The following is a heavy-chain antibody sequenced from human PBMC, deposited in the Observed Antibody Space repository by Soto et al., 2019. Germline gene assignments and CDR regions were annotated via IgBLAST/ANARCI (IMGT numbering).Heavy chain of an antibody. V-gene: IGHV3-21*01. CDR1: GFTFSSYS. CDR3: ARWGIAARKGAFDI. Sequence: GGSLRLSCAASGFTFSSYSMNWVRQAPGKGLEWVSSISSSSSYIYYADSVKGRFTISRDNAKNSLYLQMNSLRAEDTAVYYCARWGIAARKGAFDIWGQGTMVTVSS. D-gene: IGHD6-6*01. J-gene: IGHJ3*02. CDR2: ISSSSSYI.